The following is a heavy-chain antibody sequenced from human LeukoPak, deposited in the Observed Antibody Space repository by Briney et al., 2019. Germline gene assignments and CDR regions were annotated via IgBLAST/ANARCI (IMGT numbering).Heavy chain of an antibody. CDR3: ARDHLDSSGNYRSYYFDS. CDR2: ISTSSGTI. J-gene: IGHJ4*02. CDR1: GFTFSTYS. V-gene: IGHV3-48*01. D-gene: IGHD3-22*01. Sequence: GGSLRLSCAASGFTFSTYSMNWVRQAPGKGLEWVSYISTSSGTIYYADSVKGRFTISRDNSKNTLYLQMNSLRVEDTAVYYCARDHLDSSGNYRSYYFDSWGQGTLVTVSS.